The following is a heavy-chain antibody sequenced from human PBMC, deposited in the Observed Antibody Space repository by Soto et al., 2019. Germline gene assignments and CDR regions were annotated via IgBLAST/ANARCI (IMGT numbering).Heavy chain of an antibody. CDR3: SRFLGGGWFLYYYYGMDV. V-gene: IGHV4-34*01. CDR1: GGSFSGCY. D-gene: IGHD6-19*01. J-gene: IGHJ6*04. Sequence: SDKLPHTYAVYGGSFSGCYWSGIRQPPGKGLEWIGEINHSGSTNYNPSLKSRVTISVDTSTSQFSLKLSSVTAADTAVYYCSRFLGGGWFLYYYYGMDVWGKGTTGT. CDR2: INHSGST.